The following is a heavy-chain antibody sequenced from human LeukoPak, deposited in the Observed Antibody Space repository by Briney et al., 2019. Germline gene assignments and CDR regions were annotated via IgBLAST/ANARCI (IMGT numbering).Heavy chain of an antibody. CDR2: ISGSDVST. J-gene: IGHJ5*02. CDR1: GFTFSTYA. Sequence: PGGSLRLSCAASGFTFSTYAMSWVRQAPGKGLEWVSAISGSDVSTYYADSVKGRFTISRDNSKNTLYLQMNSLRTDDTAVYYCARDGCSSSVCYTRWFDPWGQGTLVTVSS. CDR3: ARDGCSSSVCYTRWFDP. V-gene: IGHV3-23*01. D-gene: IGHD2-2*02.